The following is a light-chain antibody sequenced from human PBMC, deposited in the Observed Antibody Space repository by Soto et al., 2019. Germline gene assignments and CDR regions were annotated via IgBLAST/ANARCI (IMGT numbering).Light chain of an antibody. V-gene: IGLV1-44*01. Sequence: QPVLTQPPSASGTPGQRVTISCSGSSSNIGSNTVNWYQQLPGTAPKLLIYRNNQRPSGVPYRFSGSKSGTSASLAISGLQSEDEADYYCAAWDDSLNGVLFGGGTKVTVL. CDR3: AAWDDSLNGVL. J-gene: IGLJ2*01. CDR2: RNN. CDR1: SSNIGSNT.